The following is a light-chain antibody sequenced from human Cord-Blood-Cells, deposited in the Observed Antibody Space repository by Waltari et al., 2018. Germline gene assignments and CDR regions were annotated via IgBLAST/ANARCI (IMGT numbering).Light chain of an antibody. CDR2: DAS. J-gene: IGKJ1*01. CDR1: QSVSSY. V-gene: IGKV3-11*01. Sequence: IALTQSPATLSLSPGARAILSCRASQSVSSYLAWYQQKPGQAPRLLMYDASNRATGIPARFSGSGSGTDFTLTISSLEPEDFAVYYCQQRSNWPWTFGQGTKVEIK. CDR3: QQRSNWPWT.